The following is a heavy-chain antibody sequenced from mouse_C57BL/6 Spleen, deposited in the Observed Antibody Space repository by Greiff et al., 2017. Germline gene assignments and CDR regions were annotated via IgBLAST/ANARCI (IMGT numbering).Heavy chain of an antibody. Sequence: VKLMESGPGLVAPSQSLSITCTVSGFSLTSYAISWVRQPPGKGLEWLGVIWTGGGTNYNSALKSRLSISKDNSKSQVFLKMNSLQTDDTARYYCARWYYSNYRAMDYWGQGTSVTVSS. V-gene: IGHV2-9-1*01. CDR2: IWTGGGT. D-gene: IGHD2-5*01. J-gene: IGHJ4*01. CDR1: GFSLTSYA. CDR3: ARWYYSNYRAMDY.